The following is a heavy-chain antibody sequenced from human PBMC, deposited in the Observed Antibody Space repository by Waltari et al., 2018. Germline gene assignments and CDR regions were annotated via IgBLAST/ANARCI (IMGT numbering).Heavy chain of an antibody. Sequence: QVQLQQSGPGLVKPSQTLSLTCAISGDSVSSNSAAWNWIRHSPSGGLEWLGRTYYRSKWYKDYAVSGKSRITINPDTSKNQFSLQLNSVTPEDTAVYYCARAHEFAGTHGMDVWGQGTTVTVSS. CDR1: GDSVSSNSAA. J-gene: IGHJ6*02. D-gene: IGHD6-13*01. CDR3: ARAHEFAGTHGMDV. V-gene: IGHV6-1*01. CDR2: TYYRSKWYK.